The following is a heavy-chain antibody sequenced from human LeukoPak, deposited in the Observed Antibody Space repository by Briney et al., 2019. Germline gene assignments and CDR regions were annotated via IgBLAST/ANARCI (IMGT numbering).Heavy chain of an antibody. Sequence: SETLSLTCTVSGGSISSYYWSWIRQPPGKGLEWIGYIYYSGSTNYNPSLKSRVTISVDTSKNQFSLKLSSVTAADTAVYYCARDLVGATPLYNWFDPWGQGTLVTVSS. J-gene: IGHJ5*02. D-gene: IGHD1-26*01. CDR2: IYYSGST. V-gene: IGHV4-59*12. CDR3: ARDLVGATPLYNWFDP. CDR1: GGSISSYY.